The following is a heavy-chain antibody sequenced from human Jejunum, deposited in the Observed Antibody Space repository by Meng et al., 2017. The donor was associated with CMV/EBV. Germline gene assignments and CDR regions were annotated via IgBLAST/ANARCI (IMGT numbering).Heavy chain of an antibody. D-gene: IGHD5-12*01. CDR1: IRGISYN. CDR2: IYYTGTT. CDR3: VGGPPWLIVATHWFDP. V-gene: IGHV4-39*07. Sequence: IRGISYNWGWIRQPPGQGLGWIGSIYYTGTTHYNPSLKSRVTISLDTSKNQFSLKLTSVTAAETAVYYCVGGPPWLIVATHWFDPWGQGSLGTVSS. J-gene: IGHJ5*02.